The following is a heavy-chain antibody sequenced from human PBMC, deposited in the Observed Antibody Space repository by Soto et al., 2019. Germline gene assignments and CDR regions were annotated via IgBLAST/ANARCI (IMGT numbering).Heavy chain of an antibody. D-gene: IGHD4-4*01. CDR1: GYTFTGYY. CDR2: INPNSGGT. CDR3: ARDLLRGYRLDYSNA. V-gene: IGHV1-2*02. Sequence: ASVKVSCKASGYTFTGYYMHWVRQAPGQGLEWMGWINPNSGGTNYAQKFQGRVTMTRDTSISTAYMELSRLRSDDTAVYYCARDLLRGYRLDYSNAWGQGXLVTVSS. J-gene: IGHJ5*02.